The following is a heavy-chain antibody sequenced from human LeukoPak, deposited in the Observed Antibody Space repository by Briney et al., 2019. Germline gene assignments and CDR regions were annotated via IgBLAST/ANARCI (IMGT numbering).Heavy chain of an antibody. CDR1: GFTFSSYA. J-gene: IGHJ4*02. Sequence: PGGSLRLSCAASGFTFSSYAMSWVRQAPGKGLEWVSAISGSGGSTYYADSVKGRFTISRDNAKNSLYLQMNSLRAEDTAVYYCVRIRYDSSGYDYWGQGTLVTVSS. CDR2: ISGSGGST. D-gene: IGHD3-22*01. CDR3: VRIRYDSSGYDY. V-gene: IGHV3-23*01.